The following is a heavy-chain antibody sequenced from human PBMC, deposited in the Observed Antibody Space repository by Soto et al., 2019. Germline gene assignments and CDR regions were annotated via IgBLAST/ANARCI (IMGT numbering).Heavy chain of an antibody. V-gene: IGHV4-31*02. J-gene: IGHJ4*02. CDR2: IYYSGST. Sequence: SETLSITGTVSVGSISRGRYYWSWFRQHPGKGLEWIGYIYYSGSTYYNPSLKSRLTISVDTSKNQFSLNLSSVTAADTAMYYCARFDSSAWYALDYWGQGTLVTVSS. CDR1: VGSISRGRYY. CDR3: ARFDSSAWYALDY. D-gene: IGHD3-22*01.